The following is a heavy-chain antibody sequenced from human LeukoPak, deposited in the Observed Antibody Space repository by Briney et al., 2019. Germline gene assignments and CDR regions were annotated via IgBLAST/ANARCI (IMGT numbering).Heavy chain of an antibody. V-gene: IGHV3-30-3*01. CDR3: ARTLYSSSWYASDY. Sequence: GGSLRLSCAASGFTFSSYAMHWVRQAPGKGLEWVAVISYDGSNKYYADSVKGRFTISRDNSKNTLYLQMNSLRAEDTAVYYCARTLYSSSWYASDYWGQGTLVTVSS. J-gene: IGHJ4*02. CDR1: GFTFSSYA. D-gene: IGHD6-13*01. CDR2: ISYDGSNK.